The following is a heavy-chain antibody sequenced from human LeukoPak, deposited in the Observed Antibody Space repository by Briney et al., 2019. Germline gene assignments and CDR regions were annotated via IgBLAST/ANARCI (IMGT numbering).Heavy chain of an antibody. CDR2: IYYTGST. Sequence: SETLSLTCTVSGGSISNYYWTWIRQPPGKGLEWIGYIYYTGSTNYNPSLKSRVTISVDTSKNQLSLRLTSVTAADTAVYYCARNLAGDYWGQGTLVTVSS. CDR3: ARNLAGDY. J-gene: IGHJ4*02. D-gene: IGHD3-10*01. CDR1: GGSISNYY. V-gene: IGHV4-59*01.